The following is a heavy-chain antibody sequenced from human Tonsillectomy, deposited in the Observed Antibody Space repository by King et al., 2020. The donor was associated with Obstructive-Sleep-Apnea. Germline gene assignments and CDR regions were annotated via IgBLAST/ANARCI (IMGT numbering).Heavy chain of an antibody. CDR1: GFSFSSYG. J-gene: IGHJ4*02. CDR2: IREDGSNK. CDR3: AKATAAAGTFADY. V-gene: IGHV3-30*02. D-gene: IGHD6-13*01. Sequence: VQLVESGGGVVQPGGSLRLSCAASGFSFSSYGMHWVRQAPGKGLAWVASIREDGSNKYYADSAKGRFPIPRDTSKTTLYLQMNSLRAEDTAVFYCAKATAAAGTFADYWGQGTLVTVSS.